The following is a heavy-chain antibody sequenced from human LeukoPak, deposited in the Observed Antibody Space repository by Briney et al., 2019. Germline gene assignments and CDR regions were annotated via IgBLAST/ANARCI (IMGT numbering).Heavy chain of an antibody. D-gene: IGHD3-3*01. J-gene: IGHJ4*02. CDR1: GYTFTSYA. CDR2: ISAYNGNT. V-gene: IGHV1-18*01. CDR3: ARVREFWSGYRRYFDY. Sequence: VASVKVSCKASGYTFTSYAISWVRQAPGQGLEWMGWISAYNGNTNYAQKLQGRVTMTTDTSTSTAYMELRSLRSDDTAVYYCARVREFWSGYRRYFDYWAQGALVTVSS.